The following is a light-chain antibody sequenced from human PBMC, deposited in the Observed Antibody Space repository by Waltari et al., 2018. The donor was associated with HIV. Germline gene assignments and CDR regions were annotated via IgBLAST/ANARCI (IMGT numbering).Light chain of an antibody. Sequence: QAVVTREPSLSVSPGRTVTLTCSSIIAFITTSKFPYWFQMSEGHDPRTLIYDTDTRHAWTPGRFSGSIVGGKAILTLLGVQPEDEADYYCLISYNGVRVFGGGTKLTV. CDR3: LISYNGVRV. CDR1: IAFITTSKF. CDR2: DTD. V-gene: IGLV7-46*02. J-gene: IGLJ3*02.